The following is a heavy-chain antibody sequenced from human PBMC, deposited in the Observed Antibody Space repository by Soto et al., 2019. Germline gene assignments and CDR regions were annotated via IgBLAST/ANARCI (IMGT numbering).Heavy chain of an antibody. Sequence: QVQLVESGGGVVQPGRSLRLSCAASGFTFSSYGMHWVRQAPGKGLEWVAVIGYDGSNKYYADSVKGRFTISRDNSKNTLYLHMNSLGAEDTAVYYCAILLWFGSGDYYGMDVWGQGTTVTVSS. J-gene: IGHJ6*02. CDR1: GFTFSSYG. CDR2: IGYDGSNK. V-gene: IGHV3-33*01. CDR3: AILLWFGSGDYYGMDV. D-gene: IGHD3-10*01.